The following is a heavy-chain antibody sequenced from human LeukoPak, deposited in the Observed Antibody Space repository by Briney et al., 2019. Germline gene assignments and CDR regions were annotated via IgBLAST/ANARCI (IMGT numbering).Heavy chain of an antibody. CDR3: AKDQVYVATINYGAFDI. Sequence: GGSLRLSCAASGFTFSSYGMHWVRQAPGKGLEWVAFIRYDGSNKYYADSVKGRFTISRDNSKNTLYLQMNSLRAEDTAVYYCAKDQVYVATINYGAFDIWGQGTMVTVSS. CDR1: GFTFSSYG. J-gene: IGHJ3*02. V-gene: IGHV3-30*02. CDR2: IRYDGSNK. D-gene: IGHD5-12*01.